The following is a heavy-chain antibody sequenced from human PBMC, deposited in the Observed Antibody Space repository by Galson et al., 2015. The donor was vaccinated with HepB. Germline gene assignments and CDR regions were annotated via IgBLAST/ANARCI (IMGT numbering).Heavy chain of an antibody. J-gene: IGHJ6*02. CDR3: ASLSDSSSSGVFNYYFYYGMDV. Sequence: SVKVSCKASGYTFTSYAMHWVRQAPGKRLEWMGWINAGDGNTKYSHKFQGRVTITRDTSASTAYMELSSLRSEDTAVYYCASLSDSSSSGVFNYYFYYGMDVWGQGTTVTVSS. V-gene: IGHV1-3*01. CDR1: GYTFTSYA. CDR2: INAGDGNT. D-gene: IGHD6-6*01.